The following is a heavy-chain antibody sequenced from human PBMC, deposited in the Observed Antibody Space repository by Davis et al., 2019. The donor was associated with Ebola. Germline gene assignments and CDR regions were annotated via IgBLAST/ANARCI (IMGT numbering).Heavy chain of an antibody. D-gene: IGHD2-21*02. CDR1: GFTFSDYS. V-gene: IGHV3-48*04. CDR3: VRDPALVVTGGGWFFGL. Sequence: GESLKISCEASGFTFSDYSMAWVRQAPGKGLEWLSYISSGGVTTYYADSVKGRFTVSRDNAKNSLYLQMNSLRAEDTAVYYCVRDPALVVTGGGWFFGLWGRGTLVTVSS. CDR2: ISSGGVTT. J-gene: IGHJ2*01.